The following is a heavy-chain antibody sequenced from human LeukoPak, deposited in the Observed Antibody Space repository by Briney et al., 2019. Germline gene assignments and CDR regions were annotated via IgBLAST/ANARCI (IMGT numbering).Heavy chain of an antibody. V-gene: IGHV1-69*06. Sequence: GASVKVSCKASGGTFSSYAISWVRQAPGQGLEWMGGIIPIFGTANYAQKFQGRVTITADKSTSTAYMELSSLRSEDTAVYYCAEGGSSWYFDAFDIWGQGTMVTVSS. CDR2: IIPIFGTA. J-gene: IGHJ3*02. CDR1: GGTFSSYA. D-gene: IGHD6-13*01. CDR3: AEGGSSWYFDAFDI.